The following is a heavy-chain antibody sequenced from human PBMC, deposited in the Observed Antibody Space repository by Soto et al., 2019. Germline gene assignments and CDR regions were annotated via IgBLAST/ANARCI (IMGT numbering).Heavy chain of an antibody. V-gene: IGHV4-31*03. CDR1: GGSISSGGYY. D-gene: IGHD3-3*01. Sequence: SSETLSLTCTVSGGSISSGGYYWSWIRQHPGKGLEWIGYIYYSGSTYYNPSLKSRVTISVDTSKNQFSLKLSSVTAADTAVYYCARAPALYDFWSGYSFDYWGQGTLVTVSS. CDR3: ARAPALYDFWSGYSFDY. J-gene: IGHJ4*02. CDR2: IYYSGST.